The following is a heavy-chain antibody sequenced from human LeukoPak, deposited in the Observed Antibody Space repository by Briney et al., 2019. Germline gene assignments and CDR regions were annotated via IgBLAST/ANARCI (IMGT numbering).Heavy chain of an antibody. CDR1: GFTFSSYG. CDR2: ISYDGSNK. Sequence: GGSLRLSCAASGFTFSSYGMHWVRQAPGKGLEWVAVISYDGSNKYYADSVKGRFTISRDNSKNTLYLQMNRLRAEDTAVYYCAKDGGLWYFDSWGQGTLVTVSS. CDR3: AKDGGLWYFDS. V-gene: IGHV3-30*18. J-gene: IGHJ4*02. D-gene: IGHD5-18*01.